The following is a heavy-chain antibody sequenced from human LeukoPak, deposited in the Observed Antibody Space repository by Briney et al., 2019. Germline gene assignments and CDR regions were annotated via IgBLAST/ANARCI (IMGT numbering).Heavy chain of an antibody. CDR3: ARTPRAGVDY. J-gene: IGHJ4*02. CDR2: ISSSSSYI. V-gene: IGHV3-21*01. D-gene: IGHD6-13*01. CDR1: GFTFSSYS. Sequence: PGGSPRLSCAASGFTFSSYSMNWVRQAPGKGQEWVSSISSSSSYIYYADSVKGRFTISRDNAKNSLYLQMNSLRAEDTAVYYCARTPRAGVDYWGQGTLVTVSS.